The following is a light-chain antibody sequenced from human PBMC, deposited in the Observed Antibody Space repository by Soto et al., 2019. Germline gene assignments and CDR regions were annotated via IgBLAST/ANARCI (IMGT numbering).Light chain of an antibody. CDR2: DTS. CDR3: LLSYSGARLYV. CDR1: TGAVTSGHY. V-gene: IGLV7-46*01. Sequence: QTVVTQEPSLTVSPGGTVTLTCGSSTGAVTSGHYPYWFQQKPGQPPRTLIYDTSNKHSWTPARFSGSLLGGKAALTLSGAQPEDEAEYYCLLSYSGARLYVFGTGTKLTVL. J-gene: IGLJ1*01.